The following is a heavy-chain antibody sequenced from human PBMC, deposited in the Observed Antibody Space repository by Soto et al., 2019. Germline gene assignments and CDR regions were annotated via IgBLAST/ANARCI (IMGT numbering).Heavy chain of an antibody. Sequence: SETLSLTCTVSGGSISCGNYFWRWIRQHPGKGLEWIGYIYYSGSTYYNPSLKSRVTISVDTSKNQFSLKLRSVTAADTAVYYCAREDSTEGGMDVWGQGTTVTVSS. J-gene: IGHJ6*02. D-gene: IGHD4-17*01. CDR3: AREDSTEGGMDV. CDR1: GGSISCGNYF. V-gene: IGHV4-31*03. CDR2: IYYSGST.